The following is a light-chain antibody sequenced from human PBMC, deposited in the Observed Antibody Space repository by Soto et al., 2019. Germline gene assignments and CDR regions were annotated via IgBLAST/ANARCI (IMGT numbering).Light chain of an antibody. J-gene: IGKJ4*01. CDR1: QGISNY. CDR3: QKYNSAPLT. CDR2: AAS. Sequence: DIQTTQSPSSLSASLGDIVTITFRAIQGISNYLAWYQQKPGKVPKLLIYAASTLQSGVPSRFSGSGSGTDFTLTISSLQPEDVATYYCQKYNSAPLTFGGGTKV. V-gene: IGKV1-27*01.